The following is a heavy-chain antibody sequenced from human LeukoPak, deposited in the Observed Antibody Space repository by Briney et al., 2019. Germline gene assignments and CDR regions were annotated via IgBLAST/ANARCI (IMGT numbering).Heavy chain of an antibody. J-gene: IGHJ3*02. CDR3: AKDTSDGYGDAFDI. CDR2: ISYDGSNK. D-gene: IGHD5-24*01. V-gene: IGHV3-30*04. Sequence: PGRSLRLSCAASGFTFSSYAMHWVRQAPGKGLEWVAVISYDGSNKYYADSVKGRFTISRDNSKNTLYLQMNSLRAEDTAVYYCAKDTSDGYGDAFDIWGQGTMVTVSS. CDR1: GFTFSSYA.